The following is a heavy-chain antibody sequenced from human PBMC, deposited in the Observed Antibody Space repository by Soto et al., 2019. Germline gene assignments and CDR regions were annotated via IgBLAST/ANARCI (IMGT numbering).Heavy chain of an antibody. J-gene: IGHJ4*02. CDR3: AKDVLRGSYGYPFDY. CDR1: GFTFSRYA. CDR2: ISGSGGST. V-gene: IGHV3-23*01. D-gene: IGHD5-18*01. Sequence: GGSLRLSCAASGFTFSRYAMSWVRQAPGKGLEWVSAISGSGGSTYYADSVKGRFTISRDNSKNTLYLQMNSLRAEDTAVYYCAKDVLRGSYGYPFDYWGQGTLVTVSS.